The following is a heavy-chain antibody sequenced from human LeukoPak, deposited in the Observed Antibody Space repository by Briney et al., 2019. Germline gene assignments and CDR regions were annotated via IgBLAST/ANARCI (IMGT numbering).Heavy chain of an antibody. D-gene: IGHD4-23*01. CDR3: ARDKAVTTEVTQHFQH. J-gene: IGHJ1*01. CDR1: GYTFTDYG. CDR2: ISAYNGYT. V-gene: IGHV1-18*01. Sequence: ASVKVSCKASGYTFTDYGFSWVRQAPGQGLEWMGWISAYNGYTDYAQKFQFRVTMTTDTSTSTAYMELRSLRSDDTAVYYCARDKAVTTEVTQHFQHWGQGTLVTVSS.